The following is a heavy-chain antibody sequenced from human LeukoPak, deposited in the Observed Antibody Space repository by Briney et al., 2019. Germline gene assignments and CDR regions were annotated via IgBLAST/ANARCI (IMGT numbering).Heavy chain of an antibody. CDR3: ARHEAITARPWFDY. CDR1: GGSISSSSYY. J-gene: IGHJ4*02. Sequence: SETLSLTCTVSGGSISSSSYYWGWIRQPPGKGLEWIGGIYYSGSTYYNPSLKSRVTIFVDTSKNQFSLRLGSVTAADTAVYYCARHEAITARPWFDYWGQGTLVTVSP. D-gene: IGHD6-6*01. V-gene: IGHV4-39*01. CDR2: IYYSGST.